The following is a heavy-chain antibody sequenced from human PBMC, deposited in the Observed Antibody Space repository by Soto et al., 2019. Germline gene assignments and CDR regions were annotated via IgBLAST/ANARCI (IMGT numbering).Heavy chain of an antibody. Sequence: PGGSLRLSCAASGFTFSSYEMNWVRQAPGKGLEWVSYISSSGSTIYYADSVKGRFTISRDNAKNSLYLQMNSLRAEDTAVYYCARDGGYSYGYYYYGMDVWGQGTTVTVSS. D-gene: IGHD5-18*01. CDR2: ISSSGSTI. CDR1: GFTFSSYE. CDR3: ARDGGYSYGYYYYGMDV. J-gene: IGHJ6*02. V-gene: IGHV3-48*03.